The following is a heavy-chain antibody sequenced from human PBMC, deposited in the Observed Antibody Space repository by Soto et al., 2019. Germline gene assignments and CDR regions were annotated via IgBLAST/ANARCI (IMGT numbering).Heavy chain of an antibody. Sequence: GGSLRLSCAASGFTFSSYAMSWVRQAPGKGLEWVSAISGSGGSTYYADSVKGRFTISRDNSKNTLYLQMNSLRAEDTAEYYWAKQPLAARPRYYYYSMDVWGKGTTVTVSS. CDR1: GFTFSSYA. CDR3: AKQPLAARPRYYYYSMDV. D-gene: IGHD6-6*01. CDR2: ISGSGGST. J-gene: IGHJ6*03. V-gene: IGHV3-23*01.